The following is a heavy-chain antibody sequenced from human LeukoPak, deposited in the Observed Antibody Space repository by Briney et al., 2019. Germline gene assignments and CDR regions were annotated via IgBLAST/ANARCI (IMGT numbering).Heavy chain of an antibody. CDR1: GFTFDDYA. J-gene: IGHJ4*02. D-gene: IGHD4-23*01. V-gene: IGHV3-9*01. CDR2: INWNSGGI. Sequence: PGGSLRLSCTASGFTFDDYAMHWVRHAPGKGLEWVSGINWNSGGIAYADSVKGRFTISRDNAKNTLYLQMNSLRAEDTAVYYCVRVAGGNSPYYFDYWGQGTLVTVSS. CDR3: VRVAGGNSPYYFDY.